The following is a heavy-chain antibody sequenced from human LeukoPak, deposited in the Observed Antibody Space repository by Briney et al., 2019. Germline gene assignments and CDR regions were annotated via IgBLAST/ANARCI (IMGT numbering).Heavy chain of an antibody. J-gene: IGHJ6*02. V-gene: IGHV3-53*05. CDR1: GFTVSSNY. CDR3: ARDLLYIVVVPAAIKGYYYYGMDV. Sequence: GGSLRLSCAASGFTVSSNYMSWVRQAPGKGLEWVSVIYSGGSTYYADSVKGRFTISRDNSKNTLYLQMNSLRAEDTAVYYCARDLLYIVVVPAAIKGYYYYGMDVWGQGTTVTVSS. D-gene: IGHD2-2*02. CDR2: IYSGGST.